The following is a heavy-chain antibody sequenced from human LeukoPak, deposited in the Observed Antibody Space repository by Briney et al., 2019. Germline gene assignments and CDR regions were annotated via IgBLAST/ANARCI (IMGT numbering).Heavy chain of an antibody. Sequence: GASVKVSCKASGYTFTSYYMRWVRQAPGQGLEWMGIINPSGGSTSYAQKFQGRVTMTRDTSTSTVYMELSSLRSEDTAVYYCARRGLLYCGGDCPEYYYYGMDVWGQGTTVTVSS. D-gene: IGHD2-21*02. CDR2: INPSGGST. V-gene: IGHV1-46*01. CDR3: ARRGLLYCGGDCPEYYYYGMDV. J-gene: IGHJ6*02. CDR1: GYTFTSYY.